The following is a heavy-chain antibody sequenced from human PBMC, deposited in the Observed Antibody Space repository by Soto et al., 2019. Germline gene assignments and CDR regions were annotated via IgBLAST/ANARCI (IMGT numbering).Heavy chain of an antibody. V-gene: IGHV3-23*01. CDR3: AKVSCTNGVCYSSSYYYYYMDV. CDR2: ISGSGGST. CDR1: GFTFSSYA. D-gene: IGHD2-8*01. Sequence: EVQLLESGGGLVQPGGSLRLSCAASGFTFSSYAMSWVRQAPGKGLEWVSAISGSGGSTYYADSVKGRFTISRDNSKNTLYLQMNSLRAEDTAVYYCAKVSCTNGVCYSSSYYYYYMDVWGKGTTVTVSS. J-gene: IGHJ6*03.